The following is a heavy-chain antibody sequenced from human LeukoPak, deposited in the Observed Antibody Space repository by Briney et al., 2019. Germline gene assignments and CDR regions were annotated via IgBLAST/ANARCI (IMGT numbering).Heavy chain of an antibody. CDR1: GYTLTELS. CDR2: FDPDDGET. V-gene: IGHV1-24*01. Sequence: ASVKVSCKVSGYTLTELSMHAVRQAPAKGRECMGGFDPDDGETIYAQKIQGRVTMTEDKSTDTAYMEVSRLRYEDTAVYYSATDLGSGWSGLFWGQGTLVTVSS. CDR3: ATDLGSGWSGLF. D-gene: IGHD6-19*01. J-gene: IGHJ1*01.